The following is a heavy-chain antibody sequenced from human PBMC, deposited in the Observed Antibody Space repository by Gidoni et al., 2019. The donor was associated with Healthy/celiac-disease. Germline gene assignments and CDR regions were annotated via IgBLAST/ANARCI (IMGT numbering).Heavy chain of an antibody. J-gene: IGHJ5*02. CDR3: ARLLISLLVVVPAAVFDP. D-gene: IGHD2-2*01. V-gene: IGHV4-39*01. CDR1: GGSISSSSYY. CDR2: IYYSGST. Sequence: QLQLQESGPGLVKPSETLSPTCTVSGGSISSSSYYWGWIRQPPGKGLEWIGSIYYSGSTYYNPSLKSRVTISVDTSKNQFSLKLSSVTAADTAVYYCARLLISLLVVVPAAVFDPWGQGTLVTVSS.